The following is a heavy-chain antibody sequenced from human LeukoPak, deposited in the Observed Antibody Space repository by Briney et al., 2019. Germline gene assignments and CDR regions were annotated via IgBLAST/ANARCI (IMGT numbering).Heavy chain of an antibody. CDR2: ISYDGSNK. D-gene: IGHD3-10*01. Sequence: GRSLRLSCAASGFTFSSYAVHWVRQAPGKGLEWVAVISYDGSNKYYADSVKGRFTISRDNSKNTLYLQMNSLRAEDTAAYYCARDCEGSGSYPCLDYWGQGTLVTVSS. J-gene: IGHJ4*02. CDR3: ARDCEGSGSYPCLDY. V-gene: IGHV3-30*04. CDR1: GFTFSSYA.